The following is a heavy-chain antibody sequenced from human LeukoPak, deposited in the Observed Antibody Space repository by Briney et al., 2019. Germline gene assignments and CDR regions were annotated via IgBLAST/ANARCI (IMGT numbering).Heavy chain of an antibody. Sequence: PGGSLRLSCAASGFTFDDYGMSWVRQAPGKGLEWVSGINWNGGSTGYADSVKGRFTISRDNAKNSLYLQMNSLRAEDTALYHCARDLGSWHLNWFDPWGQGTLVTVSS. D-gene: IGHD6-13*01. J-gene: IGHJ5*02. CDR3: ARDLGSWHLNWFDP. V-gene: IGHV3-20*01. CDR1: GFTFDDYG. CDR2: INWNGGST.